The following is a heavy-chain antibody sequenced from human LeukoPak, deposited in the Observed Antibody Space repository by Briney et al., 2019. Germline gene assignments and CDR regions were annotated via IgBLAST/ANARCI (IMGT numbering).Heavy chain of an antibody. CDR2: ISTSGTTI. J-gene: IGHJ4*02. CDR1: GFTFISYE. V-gene: IGHV3-48*03. CDR3: ARALPSRRYYFDY. D-gene: IGHD6-13*01. Sequence: GGSLRLSCAASGFTFISYEMNWVRQAPGKGLEWGSYISTSGTTIYYADSVKGRFTISRDNAKNSLYLQMNSLRAEDTAVYYCARALPSRRYYFDYWGQGTLVTVSS.